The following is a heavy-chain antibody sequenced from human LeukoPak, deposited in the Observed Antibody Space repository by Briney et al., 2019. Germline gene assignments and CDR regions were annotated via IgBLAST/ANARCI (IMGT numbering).Heavy chain of an antibody. CDR1: GFTFSNYC. CDR2: ISSSGGST. CDR3: ARLVYDNSGYYYFDY. D-gene: IGHD3-22*01. V-gene: IGHV3-64*01. Sequence: PGGSLRLSCAASGFTFSNYCMNWVRQAPGKGLEWVSYISSSGGSTYYANSVKGRFTISRDNSKNTLYLQMGSLRVEDTAVYYCARLVYDNSGYYYFDYWGQGTLVTVSS. J-gene: IGHJ4*02.